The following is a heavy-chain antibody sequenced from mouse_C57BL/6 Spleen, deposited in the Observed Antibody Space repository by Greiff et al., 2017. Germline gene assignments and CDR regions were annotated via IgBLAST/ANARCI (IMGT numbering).Heavy chain of an antibody. CDR1: GYTFTDYE. CDR2: IDPETGGT. V-gene: IGHV1-15*01. D-gene: IGHD3-2*02. CDR3: TRMLRLHAMDY. Sequence: QVQLQQSGAELVRPGASVTLSCKASGYTFTDYEMHWVKQTPVHGLEWIGAIDPETGGTAYNQKFQGKAILTADKSSSTAYMELRSLTSEDSAVYYCTRMLRLHAMDYWGQGTSVTVSS. J-gene: IGHJ4*01.